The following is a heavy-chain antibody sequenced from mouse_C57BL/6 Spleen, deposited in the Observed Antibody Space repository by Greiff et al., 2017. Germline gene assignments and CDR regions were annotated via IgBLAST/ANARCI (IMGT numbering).Heavy chain of an antibody. Sequence: EVQLVESGGGLVKPGGSLKLSCAASGFTFSDYGMHWVRQAPEKGLEWVAYISSGSSTIYYADTVTGRFTISRDNAKNTMFLQLTSLRSEDTAMYYCAREGYSSLFAYWGQGTLVTVSA. D-gene: IGHD1-1*01. CDR2: ISSGSSTI. CDR3: AREGYSSLFAY. J-gene: IGHJ3*01. CDR1: GFTFSDYG. V-gene: IGHV5-17*01.